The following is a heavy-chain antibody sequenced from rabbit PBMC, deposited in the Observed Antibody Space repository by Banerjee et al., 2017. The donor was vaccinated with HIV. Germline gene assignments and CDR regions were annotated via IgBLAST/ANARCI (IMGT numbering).Heavy chain of an antibody. V-gene: IGHV1S45*01. CDR3: ARAPYFSSGGHYYYFNL. Sequence: QEQLEESGGDLVKPEGSLTLTCKASGLDFSRNAICWVRQAPGKGLEWIACIYAGSSDTTYHASWAKGRFTISKTSSTTVTLQMTSLTAADTATYFCARAPYFSSGGHYYYFNLWGQGTLVTVS. J-gene: IGHJ4*01. CDR2: IYAGSSDTT. CDR1: GLDFSRNA. D-gene: IGHD1-1*01.